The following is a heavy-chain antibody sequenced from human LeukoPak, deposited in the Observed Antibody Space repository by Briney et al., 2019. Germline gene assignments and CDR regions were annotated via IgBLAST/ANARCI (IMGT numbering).Heavy chain of an antibody. CDR1: GGTFSNYA. D-gene: IGHD6-19*01. CDR3: ARAPGIAVAGTEFDY. V-gene: IGHV1-69*04. Sequence: EASVKVSCKAPGGTFSNYAISWVRQAPGQGLEWMGRIIPILGIANYAQRFQGRVTITADKSTSTAYMELSSLRSEDTAVYYCARAPGIAVAGTEFDYWGQGTLVTVSS. CDR2: IIPILGIA. J-gene: IGHJ4*02.